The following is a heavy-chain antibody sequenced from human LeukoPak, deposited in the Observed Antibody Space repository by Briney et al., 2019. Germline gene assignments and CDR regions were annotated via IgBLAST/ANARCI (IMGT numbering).Heavy chain of an antibody. J-gene: IGHJ4*02. Sequence: SETLSLTCTVSGGSISSGGYYWSWIRQHPGKGLEWIGYIYYSGSTYYNPSLKSRVTISVDTSKNQFSLKLSSVTAADTAVYYFFKQNAAYDILTGYYFDYWGQGTLVTVSS. CDR1: GGSISSGGYY. CDR2: IYYSGST. D-gene: IGHD3-9*01. CDR3: FKQNAAYDILTGYYFDY. V-gene: IGHV4-31*03.